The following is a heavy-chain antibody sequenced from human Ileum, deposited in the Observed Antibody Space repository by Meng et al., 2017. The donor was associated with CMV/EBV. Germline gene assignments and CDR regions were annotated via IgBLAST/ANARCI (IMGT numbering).Heavy chain of an antibody. Sequence: SVKVSCKASGGTFSSYAISWVRQAPGQGLEGMGGIIPIFGTANYAQKFQGRVTITTDESTSTAYMELSSLRSEDTAVYYCASTKGWELQSYFDYWGQGTLVTVSS. CDR2: IIPIFGTA. CDR3: ASTKGWELQSYFDY. D-gene: IGHD1-26*01. J-gene: IGHJ4*02. V-gene: IGHV1-69*05. CDR1: GGTFSSYA.